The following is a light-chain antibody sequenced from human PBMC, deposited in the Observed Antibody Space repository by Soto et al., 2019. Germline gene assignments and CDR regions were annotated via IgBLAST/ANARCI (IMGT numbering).Light chain of an antibody. CDR1: SSTIGSHS. V-gene: IGLV1-44*01. CDR2: RNN. Sequence: QSVLTQPPSASGTPGQRVPISCSGSSSTIGSHSVDWYQQLPGTAPKLLIFRNNQRPSGVPDRFSGSKSGTSASLAISGLQSEDEADYYCAARDDSLNAVIFGGGTKLTVL. J-gene: IGLJ2*01. CDR3: AARDDSLNAVI.